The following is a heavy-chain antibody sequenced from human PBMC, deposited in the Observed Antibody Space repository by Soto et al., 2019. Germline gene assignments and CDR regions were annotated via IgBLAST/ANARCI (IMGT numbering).Heavy chain of an antibody. J-gene: IGHJ6*02. D-gene: IGHD3-3*01. V-gene: IGHV1-69*13. CDR3: ARDPLKRWSGYSFYYYGMDV. CDR2: IIPIFGTA. Sequence: GASVKVSCKASGGTFSSYAISWVRQAPGQGLEWMGGIIPIFGTANYAQKFQGRVTITADESTSTAYMELSSLRSEDTAVYYCARDPLKRWSGYSFYYYGMDVWGQGTTVTVSS. CDR1: GGTFSSYA.